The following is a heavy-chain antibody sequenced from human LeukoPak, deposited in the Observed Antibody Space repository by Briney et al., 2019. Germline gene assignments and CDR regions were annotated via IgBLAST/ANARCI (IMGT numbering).Heavy chain of an antibody. J-gene: IGHJ4*02. V-gene: IGHV3-48*03. CDR1: GFTFSSYE. CDR2: ISSSGSTI. Sequence: GGSLRLSCAASGFTFSSYEMNWVRQAPGKGLEWVSYISSSGSTIYYADSVKGRFTISRDNAKNSLYLQMNSLRAEDTALYYCAPIAAAGTVDYWGQGTLVTVSS. D-gene: IGHD6-13*01. CDR3: APIAAAGTVDY.